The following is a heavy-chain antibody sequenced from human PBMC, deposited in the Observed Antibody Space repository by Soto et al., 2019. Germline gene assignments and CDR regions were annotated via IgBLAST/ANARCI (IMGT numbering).Heavy chain of an antibody. CDR2: IYYSGST. CDR1: GGSISSGGYY. D-gene: IGHD4-4*01. CDR3: ARATVDYSNQPFDP. V-gene: IGHV4-31*03. Sequence: PSETLSLTCTVSGGSISSGGYYWSWIRQHPGKGLEWIGYIYYSGSTYYNPSLKSRVTISVDTSKNQFSLKLSSVTAADTAVYYCARATVDYSNQPFDPWGQGTLVTVSS. J-gene: IGHJ5*02.